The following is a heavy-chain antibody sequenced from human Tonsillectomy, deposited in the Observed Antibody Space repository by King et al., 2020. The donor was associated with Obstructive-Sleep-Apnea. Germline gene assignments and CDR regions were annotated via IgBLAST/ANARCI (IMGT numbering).Heavy chain of an antibody. CDR1: GGSISSYY. D-gene: IGHD6-19*01. J-gene: IGHJ4*02. CDR3: ARHSSGWAWYFDY. Sequence: VQLQESGPGLVKPSETLSLTCTVSGGSISSYYWSWIRQPPGKGLEWIGYIYYSGSTNYNPSLKSRVTISVDTSKNQFSLKLSSGTAADTAGFYCARHSSGWAWYFDYWGQGTLVTVSS. CDR2: IYYSGST. V-gene: IGHV4-59*01.